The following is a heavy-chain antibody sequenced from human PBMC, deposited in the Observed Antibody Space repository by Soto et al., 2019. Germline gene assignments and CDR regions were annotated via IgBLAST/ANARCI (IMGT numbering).Heavy chain of an antibody. V-gene: IGHV3-49*03. J-gene: IGHJ4*02. CDR3: TRLLLWFGEFYFDY. CDR2: IRSKAYGGTT. D-gene: IGHD3-10*01. Sequence: LSLTCTVSGGSISSYYWSWIRQPPGKGLEWVGFIRSKAYGGTTEYAASVKGRFTISRDDSKSIAYLQMNSLKTEDTAVYYCTRLLLWFGEFYFDYWGQGTLVTVSS. CDR1: GGSISSYY.